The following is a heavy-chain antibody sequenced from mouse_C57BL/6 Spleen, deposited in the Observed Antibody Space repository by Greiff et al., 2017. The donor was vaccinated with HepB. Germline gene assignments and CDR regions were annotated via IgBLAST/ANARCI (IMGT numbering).Heavy chain of an antibody. CDR1: GFTFNDYQ. J-gene: IGHJ3*01. Sequence: EVMLVESGGGLVQPGASLRLSCAASGFTFNDYQISWVRQAPGKAPEWLALIRNKANGYTTEYTASVKGRFTISRDNSQNILYLQMNTLRAEDSATYYCVKAVSSGSSYTWFAYWGQGTLVTVSA. CDR3: VKAVSSGSSYTWFAY. V-gene: IGHV7-4*01. D-gene: IGHD1-1*01. CDR2: IRNKANGYTT.